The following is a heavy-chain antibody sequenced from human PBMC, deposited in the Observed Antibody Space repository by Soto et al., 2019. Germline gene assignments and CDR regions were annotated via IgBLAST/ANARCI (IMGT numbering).Heavy chain of an antibody. J-gene: IGHJ4*02. CDR3: AKDTYYHDSTGLYVFDY. CDR1: GYTFTNYP. D-gene: IGHD3-22*01. V-gene: IGHV1-3*01. CDR2: IKAGNGDT. Sequence: ASVKVSCKASGYTFTNYPIHWVRQAGQRIEWMGWIKAGNGDTKYSQKFQGRVTITRDTSASTDFMELSSLRPEDTSVYYCAKDTYYHDSTGLYVFDYWGQGTPVTVSS.